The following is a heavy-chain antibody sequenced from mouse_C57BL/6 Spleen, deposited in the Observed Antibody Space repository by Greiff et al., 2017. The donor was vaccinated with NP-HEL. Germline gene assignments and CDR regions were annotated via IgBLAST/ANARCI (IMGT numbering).Heavy chain of an antibody. CDR2: IYPGSGNT. CDR1: GYTFTDYY. J-gene: IGHJ1*03. Sequence: QVQLQQPGAELVRPGASVKLSCKASGYTFTDYYINWVKQRPGQGLEWIARIYPGSGNTYYNEKFKGKATLTAEKSSSTAYMQLSSLTSEDSAVYFCAREGGYYWYFDVWGTGTTVTVSS. V-gene: IGHV1-76*01. D-gene: IGHD2-2*01. CDR3: AREGGYYWYFDV.